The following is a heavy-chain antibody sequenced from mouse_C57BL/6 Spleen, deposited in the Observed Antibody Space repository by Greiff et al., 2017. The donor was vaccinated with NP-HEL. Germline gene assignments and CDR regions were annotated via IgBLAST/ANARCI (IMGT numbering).Heavy chain of an antibody. CDR2: IDPSDSET. CDR3: ARSLITTVVAQYAMDY. J-gene: IGHJ4*01. CDR1: GYTFTSYW. D-gene: IGHD1-1*01. V-gene: IGHV1-52*01. Sequence: QVQLQQPGAELVRPGSSVKLSCKASGYTFTSYWMHWVKQRPIQGLEWIGNIDPSDSETHYNQKFKDKATLTVDKSSSTAYMQLSSLTSAYSAVYYCARSLITTVVAQYAMDYWGQGTSVTVSS.